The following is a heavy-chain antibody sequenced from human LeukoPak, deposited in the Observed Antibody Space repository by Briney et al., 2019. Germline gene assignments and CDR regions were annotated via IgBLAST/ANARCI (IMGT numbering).Heavy chain of an antibody. CDR2: IYYSGST. CDR3: ARFAGERYYDFWSGYYTGVLNWFDP. J-gene: IGHJ5*02. Sequence: SETLSLTCTVSGGSISSYYWSWIRQPPGKGLEWIGYIYYSGSTNYNPSLKSRVTISVDTSKNQFSLKLSSVTAADTAVYYCARFAGERYYDFWSGYYTGVLNWFDPWGQGTLVTVSS. D-gene: IGHD3-3*01. V-gene: IGHV4-59*08. CDR1: GGSISSYY.